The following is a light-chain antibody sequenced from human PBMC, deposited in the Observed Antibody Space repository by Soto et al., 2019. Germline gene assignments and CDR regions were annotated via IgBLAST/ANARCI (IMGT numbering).Light chain of an antibody. CDR1: SSNIGAGYD. Sequence: QLVLTQPPSVSGAPGQRVTISCTGSSSNIGAGYDVHWYQQLPGTAPKLLIYANSNRPSGVPDRFSGSKTGTSASLAITGLQAADEADYYCQSDDNSLGGSGVFGTGTKLTVL. CDR2: ANS. J-gene: IGLJ1*01. V-gene: IGLV1-40*01. CDR3: QSDDNSLGGSGV.